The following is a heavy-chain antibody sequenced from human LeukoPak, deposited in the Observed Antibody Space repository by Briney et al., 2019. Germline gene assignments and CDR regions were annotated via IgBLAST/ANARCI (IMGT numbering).Heavy chain of an antibody. V-gene: IGHV1-46*01. CDR3: AAGYYDSSGYYLGSPPNPFDY. CDR1: GYTFTSYY. D-gene: IGHD3-22*01. CDR2: INPSGGST. Sequence: VASVKVSCKASGYTFTSYYMHWVRQAPGQGLEWMGIINPSGGSTSYAQKFQGRVTMTRDTSTSTVYMELSRLRSEDTAVYYCAAGYYDSSGYYLGSPPNPFDYWGQGTLVTVSS. J-gene: IGHJ4*02.